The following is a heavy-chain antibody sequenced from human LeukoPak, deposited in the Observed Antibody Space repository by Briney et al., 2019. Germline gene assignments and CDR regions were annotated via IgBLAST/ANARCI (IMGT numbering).Heavy chain of an antibody. V-gene: IGHV3-15*05. J-gene: IGHJ4*02. Sequence: PGGSLRLSCAVSGFNFQYAWMTWVRQAPGKGLEWVGRIKSQRDGETTDYAAPVKGRCSISRDDSKQTVYLQMTSLKTEDTAVYYCTTLVGSPTYWGQGTLVSVSS. CDR1: GFNFQYAW. CDR2: IKSQRDGETT. D-gene: IGHD2-15*01. CDR3: TTLVGSPTY.